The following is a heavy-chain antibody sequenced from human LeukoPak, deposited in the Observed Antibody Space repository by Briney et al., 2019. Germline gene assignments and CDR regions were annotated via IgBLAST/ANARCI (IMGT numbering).Heavy chain of an antibody. J-gene: IGHJ5*02. V-gene: IGHV4-34*01. CDR2: INHSGST. CDR1: GGSFSGYY. D-gene: IGHD2-2*02. Sequence: PSETLSLTCAVYGGSFSGYYWSWIRQPPGKGLEWIGEINHSGSTNYNPSLKSRVTISVDTSKNQFSLKLSSVTAADTAVYYCARNGRYRPKRHCSSTSCYKGRGNWFDPWGQGTLVTVSS. CDR3: ARNGRYRPKRHCSSTSCYKGRGNWFDP.